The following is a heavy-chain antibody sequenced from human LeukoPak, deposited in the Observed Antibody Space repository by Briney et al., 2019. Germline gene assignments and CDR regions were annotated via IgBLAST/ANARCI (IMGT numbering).Heavy chain of an antibody. V-gene: IGHV3-23*01. J-gene: IGHJ3*02. Sequence: PGGSLRLSCAASGFTFSSYAMSWVRQAPGKGLEWVSAISGSGGSTYYADSVKGRFTISRDNSKNTLYLQMNSLRAEDTAVYYCASVYSGYDNVDDAFDIWGQGTMVTVSS. CDR3: ASVYSGYDNVDDAFDI. CDR2: ISGSGGST. CDR1: GFTFSSYA. D-gene: IGHD5-12*01.